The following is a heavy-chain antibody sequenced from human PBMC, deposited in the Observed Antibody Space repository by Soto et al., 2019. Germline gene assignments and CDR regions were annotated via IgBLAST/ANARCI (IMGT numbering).Heavy chain of an antibody. CDR1: GYYFSSYW. Sequence: EVQLVQSGAEVKKAGESLRISCKASGYYFSSYWIGWVRQKPGKGLEWVGIISPDDSETRYSPSFQGHVTISADKSLSNAYLQWTSLRASDSAVYFCARRDTSGYYYGDFGNWGQGTLVTVSS. V-gene: IGHV5-51*01. CDR2: ISPDDSET. D-gene: IGHD3-22*01. CDR3: ARRDTSGYYYGDFGN. J-gene: IGHJ4*02.